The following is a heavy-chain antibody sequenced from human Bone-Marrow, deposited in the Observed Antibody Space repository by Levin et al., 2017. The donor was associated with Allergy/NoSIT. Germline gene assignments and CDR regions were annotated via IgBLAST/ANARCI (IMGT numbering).Heavy chain of an antibody. CDR2: IYWDDDK. Sequence: SGPTLVKPTQTLTLTCSFSGFSLTTSGLAVGWIRQPPGKALECLALIYWDDDKRYSPSLKSRVTITKDTSKNQVVLTMTNVNPDDTGTYYCARVSGSRPFDIWGQGTMVTVSS. D-gene: IGHD1-26*01. CDR1: GFSLTTSGLA. V-gene: IGHV2-5*02. J-gene: IGHJ3*02. CDR3: ARVSGSRPFDI.